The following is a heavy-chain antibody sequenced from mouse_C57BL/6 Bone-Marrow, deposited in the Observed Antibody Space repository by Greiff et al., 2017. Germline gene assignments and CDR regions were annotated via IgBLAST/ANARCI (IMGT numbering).Heavy chain of an antibody. Sequence: EVQLQQSGPELVKPGASVKISCKASGYTFTDYYMNWVKQSHGKSLEWIGDINPNNGGTSYNQKFKGKATLTVYKSSSTAYMELRSLTSEDSAVYYCARAGIYYFDYWGQGTTLTVSS. J-gene: IGHJ2*01. CDR1: GYTFTDYY. V-gene: IGHV1-26*01. CDR2: INPNNGGT. D-gene: IGHD1-1*02. CDR3: ARAGIYYFDY.